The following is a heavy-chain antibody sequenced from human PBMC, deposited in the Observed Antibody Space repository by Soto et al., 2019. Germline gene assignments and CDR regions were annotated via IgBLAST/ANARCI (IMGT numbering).Heavy chain of an antibody. V-gene: IGHV4-30-4*01. J-gene: IGHJ4*02. CDR1: GGSISSGDYY. D-gene: IGHD4-17*01. Sequence: QVQLQESGPGLVKPSQTLSLTCTVSGGSISSGDYYWSWIRQPPGKGLEWIGYIYYSGSTYYNPSLKSRVTISVDTSRNQFALKLSSVTAADTAVYYCAREVGYGDYGGDYWGQGTLVTVSS. CDR3: AREVGYGDYGGDY. CDR2: IYYSGST.